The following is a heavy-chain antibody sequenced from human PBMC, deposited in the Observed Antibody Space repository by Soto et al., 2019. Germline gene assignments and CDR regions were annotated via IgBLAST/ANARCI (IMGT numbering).Heavy chain of an antibody. J-gene: IGHJ3*02. CDR3: ARLMVRALDAFDI. D-gene: IGHD3-10*01. V-gene: IGHV5-51*01. CDR2: IYPGDSDT. Sequence: PGESLKISCKGSGYRFTSYWIGWVRQIPGKGLEWMGIIYPGDSDTRYSPSFQGQVTISADKSISTAYLQWSSLKASDIAMYYCARLMVRALDAFDIWGQGTMVTVSS. CDR1: GYRFTSYW.